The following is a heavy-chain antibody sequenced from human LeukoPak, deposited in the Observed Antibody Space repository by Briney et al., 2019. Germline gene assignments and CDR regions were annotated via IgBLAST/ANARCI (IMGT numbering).Heavy chain of an antibody. Sequence: GGSLRLSCAASGFTFSSYAMHWVRQAPGKGLEYVSAISSNGGSTYYANSVKGRFTISRDNSKNTLYLQMGSLRAEDMAVYYCARGRIAVAAYNWFDPWGQGTLVTVSS. J-gene: IGHJ5*02. CDR1: GFTFSSYA. V-gene: IGHV3-64*01. CDR2: ISSNGGST. CDR3: ARGRIAVAAYNWFDP. D-gene: IGHD6-19*01.